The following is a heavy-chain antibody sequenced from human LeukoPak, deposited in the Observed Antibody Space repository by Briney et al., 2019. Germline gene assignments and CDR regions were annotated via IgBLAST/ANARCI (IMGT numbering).Heavy chain of an antibody. J-gene: IGHJ4*02. V-gene: IGHV3-30*18. CDR2: ISYDGSNK. CDR3: AKDMCSSTSCYRAFDY. D-gene: IGHD2-2*01. Sequence: GGSLRLSCAASGFTFSSYGMHWVRQAPGKGLEWVAVISYDGSNKYYADSVKGRFTISRDNSKNTLYLQMNSLRAEDTAVYYCAKDMCSSTSCYRAFDYWGQGTLVTVSS. CDR1: GFTFSSYG.